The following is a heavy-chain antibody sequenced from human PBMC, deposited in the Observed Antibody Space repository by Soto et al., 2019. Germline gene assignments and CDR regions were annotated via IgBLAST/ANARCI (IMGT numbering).Heavy chain of an antibody. V-gene: IGHV4-39*01. CDR2: IYYSGST. CDR1: GGSISSSSYY. J-gene: IGHJ6*02. CDR3: ARHQGSSYYYYYYGMDV. D-gene: IGHD6-6*01. Sequence: SETLSLTCTVSGGSISSSSYYWGWIRQPPGKGLEWIGCIYYSGSTYYNPSLKSRVTISVDTSKNQFSLKLSSVTAADTAVYYCARHQGSSYYYYYYGMDVWGQGTTVTVSS.